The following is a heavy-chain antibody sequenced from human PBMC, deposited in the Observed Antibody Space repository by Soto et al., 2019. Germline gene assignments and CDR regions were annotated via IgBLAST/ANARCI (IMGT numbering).Heavy chain of an antibody. D-gene: IGHD3-10*01. Sequence: QVQLQESGPGLVKPSQTLSLTCTVSGGSISSGDYYWSWIRQPAGKRLEWVGRIYTSGSTNYNPSLKSRVTMSIDTSKNQFSLNLTSVTAADTAVYYCVRESPPGFNWFDPWGQGILVTVSS. CDR3: VRESPPGFNWFDP. CDR1: GGSISSGDYY. CDR2: IYTSGST. J-gene: IGHJ5*02. V-gene: IGHV4-61*02.